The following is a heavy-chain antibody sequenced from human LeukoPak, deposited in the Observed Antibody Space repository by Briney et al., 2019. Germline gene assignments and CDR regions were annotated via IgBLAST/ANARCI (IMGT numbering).Heavy chain of an antibody. D-gene: IGHD3-10*01. CDR2: IYPGDSDT. Sequence: GESLKISCKGSGYSFTSYWIGWVRQMPGKGLEWMGIIYPGDSDTRYSPSFQGQVTISADKSIRTAYLQWSSLKASDTAMYYCARRDYYGSGSYRFDYWGQGTLVTVSS. V-gene: IGHV5-51*01. CDR3: ARRDYYGSGSYRFDY. CDR1: GYSFTSYW. J-gene: IGHJ4*02.